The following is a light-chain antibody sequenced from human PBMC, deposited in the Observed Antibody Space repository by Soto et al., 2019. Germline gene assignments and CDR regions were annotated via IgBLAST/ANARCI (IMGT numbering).Light chain of an antibody. CDR1: QDIGNF. Sequence: DIQMTQSPSSLSAFVGDRVTITCRASQDIGNFLAWYQQKPGKAPKLLIYAASTLQSGVPSRFSGSESGTDFTLTISSLQPEDFGTYYCQQVNNYPLTFGGGTKVDI. J-gene: IGKJ4*01. CDR2: AAS. V-gene: IGKV1-9*01. CDR3: QQVNNYPLT.